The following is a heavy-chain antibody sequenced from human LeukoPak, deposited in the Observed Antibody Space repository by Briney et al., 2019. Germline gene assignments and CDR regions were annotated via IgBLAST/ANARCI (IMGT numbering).Heavy chain of an antibody. Sequence: GGSLRLSCAASGFTFSGSAMHWVRQASGKGLEWVGRIRSKANSYATAYAASVKGRFTISRDDSKNAAYLQMNSLKTEDTAVYYCTRIYDSSWGAFDIWGQGTMVTVSS. CDR2: IRSKANSYAT. CDR3: TRIYDSSWGAFDI. J-gene: IGHJ3*02. V-gene: IGHV3-73*01. CDR1: GFTFSGSA. D-gene: IGHD3-22*01.